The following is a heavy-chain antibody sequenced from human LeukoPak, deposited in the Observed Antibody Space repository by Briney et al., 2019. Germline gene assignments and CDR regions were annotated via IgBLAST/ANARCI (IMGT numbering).Heavy chain of an antibody. Sequence: GGSLRLSCAASGFPFRSYDMNWVRQAPGKGLEWVSYISISGSTTYYADSVKGRFTISRDNAKNSLYLQMNSLRAEDTAVYYCARDQFDYGGISDYFDYWGQGTLVTVPS. D-gene: IGHD2-21*01. CDR1: GFPFRSYD. J-gene: IGHJ4*02. CDR3: ARDQFDYGGISDYFDY. V-gene: IGHV3-48*03. CDR2: ISISGSTT.